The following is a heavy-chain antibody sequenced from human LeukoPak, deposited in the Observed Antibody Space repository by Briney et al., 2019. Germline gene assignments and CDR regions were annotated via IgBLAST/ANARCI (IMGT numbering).Heavy chain of an antibody. CDR1: GFTFTGHY. J-gene: IGHJ4*02. CDR3: SSGGDKYDY. Sequence: ASLKVSCKTSGFTFTGHYLHWVRQAPGQGLEWMGWICPESGGTNYAQKFQGRVTMTRDTSSSTAYLELSRLRSDDTAVYYCSSGGDKYDYWGQGTRVTVSS. D-gene: IGHD2-21*02. CDR2: ICPESGGT. V-gene: IGHV1-2*02.